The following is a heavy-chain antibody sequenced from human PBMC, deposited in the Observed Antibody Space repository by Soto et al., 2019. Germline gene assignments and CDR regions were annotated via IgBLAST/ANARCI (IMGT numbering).Heavy chain of an antibody. CDR3: AKGAEGYVVSSLDF. Sequence: EVHLLESGGGFVQPGGSLRLSCAASGFTFSNYAMTWVRQAPGKGLEWVSAITSTGSSTYYADSVKGRFTISRDNSKNTLFLQINSLRVVDTAVYYCAKGAEGYVVSSLDFWGQGTLVSVSS. V-gene: IGHV3-23*01. CDR2: ITSTGSST. D-gene: IGHD5-12*01. CDR1: GFTFSNYA. J-gene: IGHJ4*02.